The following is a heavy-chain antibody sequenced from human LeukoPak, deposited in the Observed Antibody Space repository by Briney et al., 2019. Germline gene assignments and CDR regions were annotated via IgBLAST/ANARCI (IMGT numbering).Heavy chain of an antibody. CDR1: SGSISNSDFY. CDR2: INHSGST. J-gene: IGHJ4*02. D-gene: IGHD4-17*01. CDR3: ARGRYGDYERYFDY. Sequence: SETLSLTCTVSSGSISNSDFYWGWIRQPPGKGLEWIGEINHSGSTNYNPSLKSRVTISVDTSKNQFSLKLSSVTAADTAVYSCARGRYGDYERYFDYWGQGTLVTVSS. V-gene: IGHV4-39*07.